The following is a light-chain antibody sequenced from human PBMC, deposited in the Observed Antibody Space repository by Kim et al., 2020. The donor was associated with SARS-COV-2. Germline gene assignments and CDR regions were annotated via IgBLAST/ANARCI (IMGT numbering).Light chain of an antibody. Sequence: EVVLTQSPATLSLSPGERATLSCRASESSGASLAWYQKKPGRAPRLLIYDAWTRATGIPARFSGSGSGTDFTLSITSLEPEDFAVYYCQQYINWPLTFGGGTKVDIK. V-gene: IGKV3-11*01. CDR3: QQYINWPLT. J-gene: IGKJ4*01. CDR2: DAW. CDR1: ESSGAS.